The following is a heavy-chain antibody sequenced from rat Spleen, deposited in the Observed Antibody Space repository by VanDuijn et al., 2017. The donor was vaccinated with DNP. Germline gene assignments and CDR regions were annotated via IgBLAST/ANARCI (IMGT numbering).Heavy chain of an antibody. CDR1: GFTCSNYY. CDR2: ISYDGSGT. CDR3: ARPDY. Sequence: EVQLVESGGGLVQPGRSMKLSCAASGFTCSNYYMAWVRQAPTKGLEWVATISYDGSGTYYRESVKGRFTISRDNAKSTLFLQMDSLRSEDTATYYCARPDYWGQGVMVTVSS. V-gene: IGHV5-7*01. J-gene: IGHJ2*01.